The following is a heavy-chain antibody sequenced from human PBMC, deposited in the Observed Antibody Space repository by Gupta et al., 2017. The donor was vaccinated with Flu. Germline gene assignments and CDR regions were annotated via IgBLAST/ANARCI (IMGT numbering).Heavy chain of an antibody. Sequence: EVQMVESGGGLIQPGRSLRLSCSASGFTFHHYAMHWVRQAPGKGLEWVSGISWDSGSVDYADSVKGRFTISRDSAKNSLFLEINSLRIEDTALYYCAKGGLTITYVALDIWGQGTLVTVSA. V-gene: IGHV3-9*01. CDR2: ISWDSGSV. CDR3: AKGGLTITYVALDI. CDR1: GFTFHHYA. D-gene: IGHD3-10*01. J-gene: IGHJ3*02.